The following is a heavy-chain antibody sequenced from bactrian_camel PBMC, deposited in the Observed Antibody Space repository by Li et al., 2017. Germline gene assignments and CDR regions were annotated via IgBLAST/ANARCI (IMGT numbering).Heavy chain of an antibody. CDR2: IPRGSETT. V-gene: IGHV3S1*01. CDR1: GFAFSSHG. Sequence: HVQLVESGGGLVQPGGSLRLSCATSGFAFSSHGMSWVRQAPGKGLEWVSTIPRGSETTYYVDSVKGRFAISRDNAKNTLYLQINSLQPEDTAKYYCATDSFSLECYSGSSMVGTQVTVS. J-gene: IGHJ4*01. D-gene: IGHD3*01.